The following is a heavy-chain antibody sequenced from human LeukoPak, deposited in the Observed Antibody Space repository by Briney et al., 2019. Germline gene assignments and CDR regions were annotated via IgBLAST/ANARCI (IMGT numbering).Heavy chain of an antibody. CDR1: GGSFSGYY. V-gene: IGHV4-34*01. CDR3: ARERISAGVRGVIHGMDV. D-gene: IGHD3-10*01. J-gene: IGHJ6*04. Sequence: KASETLSLTCAVYGGSFSGYYWSWIRQPPGKGLEWIGEINHSGSTNYNPSHKSRVTISVDTSKNQFSLKLSSVTAADTAVYYCARERISAGVRGVIHGMDVWGKGTTVTVSS. CDR2: INHSGST.